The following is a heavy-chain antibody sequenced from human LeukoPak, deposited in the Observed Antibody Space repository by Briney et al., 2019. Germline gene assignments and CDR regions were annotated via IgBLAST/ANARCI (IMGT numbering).Heavy chain of an antibody. CDR2: ISAYGNT. CDR1: GYTFSDYY. D-gene: IGHD2-15*01. J-gene: IGHJ4*02. CDR3: ARGIIGYYFDY. Sequence: GASVKVSCKASGYTFSDYYTHWVRQAPGQGLEWMGLISAYGNTNYAQNLQGRVTMTTDTSTSTAYMELRSLRSDDTAVYYCARGIIGYYFDYWGQGTLVTVSS. V-gene: IGHV1-18*01.